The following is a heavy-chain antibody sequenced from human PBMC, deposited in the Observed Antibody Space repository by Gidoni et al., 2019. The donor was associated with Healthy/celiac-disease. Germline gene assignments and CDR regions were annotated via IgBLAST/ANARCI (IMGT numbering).Heavy chain of an antibody. D-gene: IGHD1-1*01. CDR2: IGTAGDP. CDR3: ARRHDKSGAFDI. Sequence: EVQLVEAGGGLVPPGGSLRLSSEASGFNFSSYDMPWVRQAPGKGLEWVSAIGTAGDPYYPGSVKGRFTISRENAKNSLYLQMNSLRAGDTAVYYCARRHDKSGAFDIWGQGTMVTVSS. J-gene: IGHJ3*02. V-gene: IGHV3-13*05. CDR1: GFNFSSYD.